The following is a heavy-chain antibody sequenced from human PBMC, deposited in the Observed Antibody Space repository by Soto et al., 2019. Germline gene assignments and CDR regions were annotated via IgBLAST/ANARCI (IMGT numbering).Heavy chain of an antibody. D-gene: IGHD2-2*01. CDR1: GYSISSSNW. V-gene: IGHV4-28*03. Sequence: QVQLQESGPGLVKPSDTLSLTCAVSGYSISSSNWWGWIRQPPGKGLEWIGYIYYSGSTYYNPSLKSRVTMSVDTSNNQFALTLSSVTAVDTAVYSCARGGYCSSTSCYGYGMAVWGQGTTGTVSS. CDR3: ARGGYCSSTSCYGYGMAV. CDR2: IYYSGST. J-gene: IGHJ6*02.